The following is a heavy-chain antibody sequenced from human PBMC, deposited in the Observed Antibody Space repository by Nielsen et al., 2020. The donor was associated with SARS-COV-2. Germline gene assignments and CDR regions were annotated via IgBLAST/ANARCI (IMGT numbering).Heavy chain of an antibody. CDR3: ARAQRAGRDYYDSSGEGGDI. CDR1: GGSISSGDYY. J-gene: IGHJ3*02. Sequence: SETLSLTCTVSGGSISSGDYYWSWIRQPPGKGLGWIGYIYYSGSTYYNPSLKSRVTISVDTSKNQFSLKLSSVTAADTAVYYCARAQRAGRDYYDSSGEGGDIWGQGTMVTVSS. CDR2: IYYSGST. V-gene: IGHV4-30-4*01. D-gene: IGHD3-22*01.